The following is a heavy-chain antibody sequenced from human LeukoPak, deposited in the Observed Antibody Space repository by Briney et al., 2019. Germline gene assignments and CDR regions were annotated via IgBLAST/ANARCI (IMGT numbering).Heavy chain of an antibody. D-gene: IGHD3-22*01. Sequence: GSLRLSCVASGFTLSSYWMSWVRQAPGKGLEWVGRIKSKTHGGTTDYAAPVKGRFTISRDDSKNTLYLQMNSLKTEDTAVYYCTTDFGHIYDSYFFDYWGQGTLVTVSS. CDR1: GFTLSSYW. CDR3: TTDFGHIYDSYFFDY. V-gene: IGHV3-15*01. CDR2: IKSKTHGGTT. J-gene: IGHJ4*02.